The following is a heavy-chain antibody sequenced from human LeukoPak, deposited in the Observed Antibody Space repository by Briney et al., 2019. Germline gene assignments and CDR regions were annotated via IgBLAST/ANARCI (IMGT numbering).Heavy chain of an antibody. J-gene: IGHJ4*02. CDR2: INPHSGVT. CDR3: VREGITKAFDL. Sequence: ASVKVSCKASGFTFTDYYMHWVRLAPGRGLEWMGYINPHSGVTSLPQKFRGRVTLTTDTSISAAYMELSSLISDDTATYYCVREGITKAFDLWGQGALVTVSS. D-gene: IGHD1-14*01. V-gene: IGHV1-2*02. CDR1: GFTFTDYY.